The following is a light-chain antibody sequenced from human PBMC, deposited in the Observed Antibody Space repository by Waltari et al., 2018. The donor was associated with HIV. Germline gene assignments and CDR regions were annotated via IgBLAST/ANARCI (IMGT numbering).Light chain of an antibody. CDR2: DVN. CDR3: CSYADNYPVV. Sequence: QSALTQPRSVSGSPGQSVTISCTGTSSDVGGYNYVSCYQHHPGKAPKFMIYDVNNRPSGVPDLFSGSKSGNTASLTISGLQAEDEADYYCCSYADNYPVVFGGGTKLTVL. CDR1: SSDVGGYNY. V-gene: IGLV2-11*01. J-gene: IGLJ2*01.